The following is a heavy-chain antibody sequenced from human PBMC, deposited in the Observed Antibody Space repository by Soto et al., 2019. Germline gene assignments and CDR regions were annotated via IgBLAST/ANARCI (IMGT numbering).Heavy chain of an antibody. V-gene: IGHV1-18*01. J-gene: IGHJ4*02. D-gene: IGHD6-6*01. CDR3: ARDPPGHPSIATDY. CDR1: GYTFTSYG. Sequence: SVKVSCKASGYTFTSYGISWVRQAPGQGLEWMGWISAYNGNTNYAQKLQGRVTMTTDTSTSTAYMELRSLRSDDTAVYYCARDPPGHPSIATDYWGQGTLVTVSS. CDR2: ISAYNGNT.